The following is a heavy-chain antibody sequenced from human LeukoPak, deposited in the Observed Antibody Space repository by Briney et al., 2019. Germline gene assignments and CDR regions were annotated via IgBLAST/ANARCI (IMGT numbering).Heavy chain of an antibody. CDR3: ARDLVSSGYYHDAFDI. CDR2: ISYDGSNK. Sequence: GGSLRLSCAASGFTFSSYAMHWVRQAPGKGLEWVAVISYDGSNKYYADSVKGRFTISRDNSKNTLYLQMNSLRAEDTAVYYCARDLVSSGYYHDAFDIWGQGTMVTVSS. D-gene: IGHD3-22*01. CDR1: GFTFSSYA. J-gene: IGHJ3*02. V-gene: IGHV3-30*14.